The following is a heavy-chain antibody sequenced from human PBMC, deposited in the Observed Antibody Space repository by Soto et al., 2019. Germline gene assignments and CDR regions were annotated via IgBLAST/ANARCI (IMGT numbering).Heavy chain of an antibody. D-gene: IGHD3-10*01. J-gene: IGHJ4*02. CDR3: SRHRDFYFDY. V-gene: IGHV3-33*01. Sequence: QVQLVESGGGVVQPGRSLRLSCAASGFSLSSYGMHWVRQAPGKGLGWVAVISHDGNFQSYADSVKDRFTISRDTSKNTLYLEMNTLRAEDTAVYYCSRHRDFYFDYWGQGTLVTVSS. CDR1: GFSLSSYG. CDR2: ISHDGNFQ.